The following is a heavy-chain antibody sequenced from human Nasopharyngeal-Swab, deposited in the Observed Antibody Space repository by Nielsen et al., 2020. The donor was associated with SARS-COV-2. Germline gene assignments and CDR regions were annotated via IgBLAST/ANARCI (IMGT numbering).Heavy chain of an antibody. V-gene: IGHV3-9*01. CDR2: ISYNSGSS. J-gene: IGHJ4*02. CDR3: AKGVGVTAILEGDYFDS. CDR1: GFTFEDYA. D-gene: IGHD2-21*02. Sequence: GGSLRLSCAASGFTFEDYAFYWVRQAPGKGLEWVAGISYNSGSSAYAFSVKGRFTISRDNAKKSLYLHMNGLTPEDTALYFCAKGVGVTAILEGDYFDSWGLGTLVTVSS.